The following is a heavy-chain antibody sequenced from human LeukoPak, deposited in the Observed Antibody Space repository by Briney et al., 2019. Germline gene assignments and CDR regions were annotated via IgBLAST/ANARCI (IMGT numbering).Heavy chain of an antibody. Sequence: GGSLRLSCAASGFTFSSYAMSWVRQAPVKGLEWVANIKQVGSEKYYVDSVEGRFTISRDNAKKSLFLQMNSLRVEDTAVYYCARHYGDYSRHPFDHWGQGTLVTVSS. CDR2: IKQVGSEK. J-gene: IGHJ4*02. CDR3: ARHYGDYSRHPFDH. V-gene: IGHV3-7*01. D-gene: IGHD4-17*01. CDR1: GFTFSSYA.